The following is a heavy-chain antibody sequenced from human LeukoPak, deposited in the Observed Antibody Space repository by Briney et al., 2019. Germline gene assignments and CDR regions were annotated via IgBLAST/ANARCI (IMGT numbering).Heavy chain of an antibody. V-gene: IGHV3-30*18. Sequence: GRSLRLSCAASGFTFSSYGMHWVRQAPGKGLEWVAVISYDGSNKYYADSAKGRFTISRDNSKNTLYLQMNSLRAEDTAVYCCAKVSIQTYFDYWGQGTLVTVSS. J-gene: IGHJ4*02. CDR3: AKVSIQTYFDY. CDR1: GFTFSSYG. D-gene: IGHD1-1*01. CDR2: ISYDGSNK.